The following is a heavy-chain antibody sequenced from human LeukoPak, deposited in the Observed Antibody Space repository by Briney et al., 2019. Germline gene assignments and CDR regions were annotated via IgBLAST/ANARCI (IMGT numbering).Heavy chain of an antibody. CDR3: ARAYSSGYYYWFDP. D-gene: IGHD3-22*01. V-gene: IGHV1-2*02. CDR1: GYTFTGYY. J-gene: IGHJ5*02. Sequence: GASVKVSCKASGYTFTGYYMHWVRQAPGQGLEWMGWINPNSGGTNYAQKFQGRVTMTTDTSTSTAYMELRSLRSDDTAVYYCARAYSSGYYYWFDPWGQGTLVTVSS. CDR2: INPNSGGT.